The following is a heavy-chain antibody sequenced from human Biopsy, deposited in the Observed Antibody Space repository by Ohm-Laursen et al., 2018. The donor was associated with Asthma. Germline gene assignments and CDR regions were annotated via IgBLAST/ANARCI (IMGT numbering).Heavy chain of an antibody. Sequence: ASVKVSCKASAYTFIGYHLHWVRQAPGEGLEWMGRINPNGGATVYAQKFQGRVTMTRDTSISTAYMELSRLTSDDTAVYYRAGVQKSPGDRWFDPWGQGTLVTVSS. V-gene: IGHV1-2*06. CDR3: AGVQKSPGDRWFDP. D-gene: IGHD7-27*01. CDR2: INPNGGAT. CDR1: AYTFIGYH. J-gene: IGHJ5*02.